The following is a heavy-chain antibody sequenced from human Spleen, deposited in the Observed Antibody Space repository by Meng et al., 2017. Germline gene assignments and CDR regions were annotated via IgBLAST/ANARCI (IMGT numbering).Heavy chain of an antibody. CDR2: ISERGEGT. D-gene: IGHD5-18*01. Sequence: GESLKISCAASGFTFSNYAMGWVRQAPGKGLEWVSSISERGEGTYYVDSVKGRFTISRDNFKSTLYLQMHSLRAGDTAVYYCAKILFWGYRYGHDAFDVWGPGTMVTGSS. CDR1: GFTFSNYA. V-gene: IGHV3-23*01. CDR3: AKILFWGYRYGHDAFDV. J-gene: IGHJ3*01.